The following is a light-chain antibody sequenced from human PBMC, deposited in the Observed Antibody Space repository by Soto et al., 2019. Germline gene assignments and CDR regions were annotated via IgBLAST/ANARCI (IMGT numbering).Light chain of an antibody. CDR3: SSYISYNRSYV. Sequence: SVLTQPATVSGYTGQSITISCNGTSRDMLAYTSPSSYHHHPDKAPKVLIYEVSKRPSGVSTRFSGSKSGNTASLTISGLQAEDEAHYYCSSYISYNRSYVFGTGTKVTVL. V-gene: IGLV2-14*01. CDR2: EVS. CDR1: SRDMLAYTS. J-gene: IGLJ1*01.